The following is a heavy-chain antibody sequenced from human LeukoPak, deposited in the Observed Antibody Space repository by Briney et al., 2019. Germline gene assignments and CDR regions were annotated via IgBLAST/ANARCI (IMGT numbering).Heavy chain of an antibody. V-gene: IGHV3-74*03. J-gene: IGHJ4*02. CDR2: ISSDGSRT. CDR1: GFIFSTYW. Sequence: GGSLRLSCAGSGFIFSTYWMHWVRQAPGKGLVWVSRISSDGSRTTYADSVKGRFTMSRDNAKNTLHLQTNSLRAEDTAVYYCARESQDYGSGSSDYWGQGTLVTVSS. CDR3: ARESQDYGSGSSDY. D-gene: IGHD3-10*01.